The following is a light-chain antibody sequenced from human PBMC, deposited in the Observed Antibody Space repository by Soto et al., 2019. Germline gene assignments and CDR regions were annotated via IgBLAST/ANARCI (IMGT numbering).Light chain of an antibody. J-gene: IGLJ2*01. CDR1: SSDIGGHNF. CDR2: EVS. CDR3: SSYTTSSYAV. V-gene: IGLV2-14*01. Sequence: QSVLTQPAAVSGSPGQSITISCTGTSSDIGGHNFVSWYQHHPGKAPKLLIYEVSYRASGVSNRFTGSKSANTASLTISGLQAEDEADYSCSSYTTSSYAVFGGGTKLTVL.